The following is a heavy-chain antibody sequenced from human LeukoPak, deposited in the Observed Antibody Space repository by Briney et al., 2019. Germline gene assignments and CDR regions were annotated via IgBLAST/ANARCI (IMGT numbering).Heavy chain of an antibody. Sequence: ASVKVSCKASGYTFTSYAMHWVRQAPGQRLEWMGWINAGNGNTKYSQKFQGRVIITRDTSASTAYMELSSLRSEDTAVYYCARDRYSSGWYNLDYWGQGTLVTVSS. V-gene: IGHV1-3*01. CDR1: GYTFTSYA. CDR2: INAGNGNT. J-gene: IGHJ4*02. D-gene: IGHD6-19*01. CDR3: ARDRYSSGWYNLDY.